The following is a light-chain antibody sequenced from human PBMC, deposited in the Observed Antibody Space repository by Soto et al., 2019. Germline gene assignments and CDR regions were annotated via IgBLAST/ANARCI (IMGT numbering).Light chain of an antibody. J-gene: IGKJ1*01. CDR3: QQYETVSGT. CDR1: QRVXGG. CDR2: NAS. Sequence: IQLTQSPSTLSASVGDTVTVTCRASQRVXGGFVWYQQKPGEAPKLLXVNASALPRGGPSRLSGSGSATKFTLTIASLHPDDFANYYLQQYETVSGTFGPGTKVAIK. V-gene: IGKV1-5*01.